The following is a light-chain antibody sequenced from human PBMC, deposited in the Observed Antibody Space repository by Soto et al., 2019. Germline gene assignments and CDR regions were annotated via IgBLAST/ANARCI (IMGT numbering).Light chain of an antibody. V-gene: IGKV3-11*01. CDR3: QQRSNWPHT. J-gene: IGKJ5*01. CDR1: QSVSSY. CDR2: DAS. Sequence: EIVLTQSPATLSLSPGEIATLSFSASQSVSSYLAWYQQKPGQAPRLLIYDASNRATGIPARFSGSGSGTDFTLTISSLEPEDFVVYYCQQRSNWPHTFGQGTRLKIK.